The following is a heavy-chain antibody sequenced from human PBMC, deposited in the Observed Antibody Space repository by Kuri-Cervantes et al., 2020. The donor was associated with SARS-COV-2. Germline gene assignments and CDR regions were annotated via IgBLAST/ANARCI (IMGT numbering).Heavy chain of an antibody. Sequence: ESLKISCAVYGGSFSGYYWSWIRQPPGKGLEWIGEINHSGSTNYNPSLKSRVTISVDTSKNQFSLKLSSVTAADTAVYYCASFGAHLGLRYFDNPPYSFDYWGQGTLVTVSS. CDR2: INHSGST. CDR1: GGSFSGYY. V-gene: IGHV4-34*01. D-gene: IGHD3-9*01. CDR3: ASFGAHLGLRYFDNPPYSFDY. J-gene: IGHJ4*02.